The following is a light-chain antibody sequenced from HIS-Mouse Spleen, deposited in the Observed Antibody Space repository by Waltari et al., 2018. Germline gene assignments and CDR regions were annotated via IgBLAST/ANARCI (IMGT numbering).Light chain of an antibody. Sequence: PPSVSVSPGQTARITCSGDALPKQYAYWYQQKPGQAPVLVIYKDSERPSGIPDRFSGSKSGNTASLTISGLQAEDEADYYCCSYAGSYTYVFGTGTKVTVL. J-gene: IGLJ1*01. CDR1: ALPKQY. CDR2: KDS. CDR3: CSYAGSYTYV. V-gene: IGLV3-25*01.